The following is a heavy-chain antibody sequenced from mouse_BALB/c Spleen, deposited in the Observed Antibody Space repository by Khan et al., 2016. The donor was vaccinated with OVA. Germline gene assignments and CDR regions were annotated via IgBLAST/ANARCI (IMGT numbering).Heavy chain of an antibody. V-gene: IGHV1-63*02. D-gene: IGHD3-2*02. Sequence: QVQLKESGAELVRPGTSVKMSCKAAGYTFTNYWIGWVKQRPGHGLEWIGDIFPGGGYTNYNEKFKGKASLTADTPPSTAYMQLRSLTSEDAASYYCARRGAAQATWDYFDYWGQGTTLTVSS. CDR2: IFPGGGYT. CDR3: ARRGAAQATWDYFDY. CDR1: GYTFTNYW. J-gene: IGHJ2*01.